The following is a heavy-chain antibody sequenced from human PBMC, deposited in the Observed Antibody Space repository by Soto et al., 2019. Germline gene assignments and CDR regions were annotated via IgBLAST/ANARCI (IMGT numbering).Heavy chain of an antibody. V-gene: IGHV1-69*02. J-gene: IGHJ4*02. D-gene: IGHD3-10*01. CDR1: GGTFSSYT. Sequence: QVQLVQSGAEVKKPGSSVKVSCKASGGTFSSYTISWVRQAPGQGLEWMGRIIPILGIANYAQKFQGRVTITADKSTSTAYMELSRLRSEDTAVYYCALLWFGELLLDYWGQGNLVTVSS. CDR3: ALLWFGELLLDY. CDR2: IIPILGIA.